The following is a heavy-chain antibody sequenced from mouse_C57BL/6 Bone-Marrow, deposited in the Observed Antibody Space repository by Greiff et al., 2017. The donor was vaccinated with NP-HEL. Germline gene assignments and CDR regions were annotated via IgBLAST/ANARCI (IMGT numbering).Heavy chain of an antibody. CDR3: ARYYYGSGYFDY. CDR2: IDPNSGGT. D-gene: IGHD1-1*01. J-gene: IGHJ2*01. Sequence: VQLQQPGAELVKPGASVKLSCKASGYTFTNYWMHWVKPRPGRGLEWIGRIDPNSGGTKYNEKFKSKATLTVDKPSSTAYMKLSMLTAEDSAVYYCARYYYGSGYFDYWGQGTTLTVSS. CDR1: GYTFTNYW. V-gene: IGHV1-72*01.